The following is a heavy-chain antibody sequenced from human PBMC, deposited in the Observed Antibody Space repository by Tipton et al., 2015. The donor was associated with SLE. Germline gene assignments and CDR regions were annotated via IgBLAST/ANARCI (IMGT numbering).Heavy chain of an antibody. J-gene: IGHJ4*02. Sequence: TLSLTCTVSGGSISSGSYYWGWIRQPAGKGLEWIANIYHDGSTYYNPSLKSRVTISVDTSKNQFSLKLTSVTAADTAVFYCARHRGYFTVSDYIDYWGQGTLVTVSS. CDR2: IYHDGST. D-gene: IGHD2-8*01. CDR1: GGSISSGSYY. CDR3: ARHRGYFTVSDYIDY. V-gene: IGHV4-39*07.